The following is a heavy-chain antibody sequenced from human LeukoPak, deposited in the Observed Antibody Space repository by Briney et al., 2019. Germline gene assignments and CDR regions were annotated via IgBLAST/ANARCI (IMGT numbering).Heavy chain of an antibody. CDR2: ISGNSSYI. J-gene: IGHJ4*02. CDR3: ARGAAYGDYGSIDY. D-gene: IGHD4-17*01. Sequence: GGSLRLSCAASGFTFSSYSMNWVRQAPGKGLEWVSSISGNSSYIYYADSVKGRFTISRDNAKNSLYLQMNSLRAEDTAVYYCARGAAYGDYGSIDYWGQGTLVIVSS. V-gene: IGHV3-21*01. CDR1: GFTFSSYS.